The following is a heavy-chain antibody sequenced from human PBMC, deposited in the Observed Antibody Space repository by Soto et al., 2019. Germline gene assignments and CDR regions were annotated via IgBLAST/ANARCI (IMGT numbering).Heavy chain of an antibody. J-gene: IGHJ6*02. CDR1: GFTFSSYW. V-gene: IGHV3-7*03. CDR2: IKQDGSEK. D-gene: IGHD3-3*01. CDR3: ARDFNGVTIFGVDNYGMDV. Sequence: QAXVFLRLSCAASGFTFSSYWTSWVRQAPGKGLEWVANIKQDGSEKYYVDSVKGRFTISRDNAKNSLYLQMNSLRAEDTAVYYCARDFNGVTIFGVDNYGMDVWGQGTTVTVSS.